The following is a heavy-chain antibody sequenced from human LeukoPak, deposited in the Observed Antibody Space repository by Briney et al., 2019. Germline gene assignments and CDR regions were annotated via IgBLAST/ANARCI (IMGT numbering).Heavy chain of an antibody. CDR3: AKTGRAFDY. J-gene: IGHJ4*02. CDR2: ISPGGGTT. V-gene: IGHV3-23*01. D-gene: IGHD2-15*01. Sequence: PGGSLRLSCAVSGFAFGSEAMSWVRQSPARGLEWVASISPGGGTTYYADYVKGRFTISRDNSKNTLYLQMNSLRAEDTAVYYCAKTGRAFDYWGQGTLVTVSS. CDR1: GFAFGSEA.